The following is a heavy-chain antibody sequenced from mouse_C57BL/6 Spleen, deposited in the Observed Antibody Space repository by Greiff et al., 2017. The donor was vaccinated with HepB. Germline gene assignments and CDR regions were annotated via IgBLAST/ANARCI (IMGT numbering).Heavy chain of an antibody. Sequence: EVQRVESGGGLVQPGGSMKLSCAASGFTFSDAWMDWVRQSPEKGLEWVAEIRNKANNHATYYAESVKGRFTISRDDSKSSVYLQMNSLRAEDTGIYYCTRLLIGYYYAMDYWGQGTSVTVSS. CDR3: TRLLIGYYYAMDY. CDR2: IRNKANNHAT. CDR1: GFTFSDAW. V-gene: IGHV6-6*01. J-gene: IGHJ4*01. D-gene: IGHD1-2*01.